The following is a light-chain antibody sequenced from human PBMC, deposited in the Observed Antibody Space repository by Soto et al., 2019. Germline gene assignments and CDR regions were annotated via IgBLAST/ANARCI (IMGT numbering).Light chain of an antibody. CDR3: HQRYSTLRPT. Sequence: DILMTQSPSSLSASVGDRVTITCRAGQTINRYLNWYQQKPGKAPRLLIYAATNLQSGVPSRVSGSGTVTDFNLTIIGLQREDFAAYFSHQRYSTLRPTSGGVTKVEIK. V-gene: IGKV1-39*01. CDR2: AAT. J-gene: IGKJ4*02. CDR1: QTINRY.